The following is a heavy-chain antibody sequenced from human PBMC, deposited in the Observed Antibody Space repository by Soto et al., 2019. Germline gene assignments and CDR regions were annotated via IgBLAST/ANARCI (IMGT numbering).Heavy chain of an antibody. Sequence: GGSLRLSCAASGFTFSSYAMSWVRQAPGKGLEWVSAISGSGGSTYYADSVKGRFTISRDNSKNTLYLQMNSLRAEDTAVYYCARSGGRQLVPIDYWGQGTLVTVSS. CDR1: GFTFSSYA. V-gene: IGHV3-23*01. CDR2: ISGSGGST. CDR3: ARSGGRQLVPIDY. J-gene: IGHJ4*02. D-gene: IGHD6-6*01.